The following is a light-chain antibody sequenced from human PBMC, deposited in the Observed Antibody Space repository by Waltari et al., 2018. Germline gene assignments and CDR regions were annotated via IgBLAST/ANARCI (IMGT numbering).Light chain of an antibody. CDR3: QEYDSLPVT. V-gene: IGKV1-5*03. J-gene: IGKJ4*01. CDR1: QSVKNN. Sequence: DIQMTQSPSTLSASVGDRVTIACRASQSVKNNLAWYQQKPGKAPKVLIHKASRLESGVPSRFSGSGYGTEFTLTTSSLQPDDFAIYYCQEYDSLPVTFGGGTRVEIK. CDR2: KAS.